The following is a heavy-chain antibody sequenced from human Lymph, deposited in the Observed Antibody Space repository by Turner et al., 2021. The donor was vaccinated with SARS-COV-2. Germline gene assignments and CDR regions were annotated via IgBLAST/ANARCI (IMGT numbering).Heavy chain of an antibody. CDR2: ISYDGSNK. CDR3: AKDSRFLEWLLFGEFDY. D-gene: IGHD3-3*01. J-gene: IGHJ4*02. V-gene: IGHV3-30*18. CDR1: AFTFSNYG. Sequence: QLQLVESGGGVVQPGRSLRLSCPDSAFTFSNYGMHWVRQAPGKGLGWVAVISYDGSNKNYAGAVKGRFTISRDNSKNTLNLQMNSLRAEDTAVYYCAKDSRFLEWLLFGEFDYWGQGTLVTVSS.